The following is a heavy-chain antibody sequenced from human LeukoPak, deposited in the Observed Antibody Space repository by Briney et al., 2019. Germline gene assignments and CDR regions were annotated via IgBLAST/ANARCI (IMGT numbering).Heavy chain of an antibody. CDR3: ASMSSSGYSVVDY. D-gene: IGHD3-22*01. CDR1: GGSFSGYY. J-gene: IGHJ4*02. CDR2: INHSGST. Sequence: SSETLSLTCAVYGGSFSGYYWSWIRQPPGKGLEWIGEINHSGSTNYNPSLRSRVTISVDTSKNQFSLKLSSVTAADTAVYYCASMSSSGYSVVDYWGQGTLVTVSS. V-gene: IGHV4-34*01.